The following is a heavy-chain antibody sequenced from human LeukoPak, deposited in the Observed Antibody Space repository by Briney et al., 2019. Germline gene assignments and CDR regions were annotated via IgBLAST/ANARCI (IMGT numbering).Heavy chain of an antibody. Sequence: PSETLSLTCTVSGGSISSGGYYWSWLRQHPGKGLEWIGYIYYSGSTYYNPSLKSRVTISVDTSKNQFSLKLSSVTAADTAVYYCARGRELLWFGTYYFDYWGQGTLVTVSS. CDR3: ARGRELLWFGTYYFDY. V-gene: IGHV4-31*03. CDR2: IYYSGST. CDR1: GGSISSGGYY. D-gene: IGHD3-10*01. J-gene: IGHJ4*02.